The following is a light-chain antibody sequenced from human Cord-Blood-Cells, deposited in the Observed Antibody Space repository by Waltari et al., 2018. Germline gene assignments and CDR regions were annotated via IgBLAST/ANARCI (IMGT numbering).Light chain of an antibody. J-gene: IGKJ3*01. CDR2: GAT. Sequence: EIVLTQSPGTLSLSPGERATLSCRASQSVSSSYLAWYQQKPGQAPRRLIYGATSRAAGIPDRFSRSGSRTDFTLTISRLEPEDYAVYYCQQYGSSPPFTFGPGTKVDIK. CDR1: QSVSSSY. CDR3: QQYGSSPPFT. V-gene: IGKV3-20*01.